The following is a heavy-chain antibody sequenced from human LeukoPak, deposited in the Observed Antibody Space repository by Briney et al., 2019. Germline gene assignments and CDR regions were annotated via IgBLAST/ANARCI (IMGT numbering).Heavy chain of an antibody. CDR2: IYYSGST. Sequence: KPSETLSLTCTVSGGSISSYYWSWIRQPPGKGLEWIGYIYYSGSTNYNPSLKSRVTISVDTSKNQFSLKLSSVTAADTAVYYCARSGRIGSSSWYLFDYWGQGTLVTVSS. V-gene: IGHV4-59*01. CDR1: GGSISSYY. D-gene: IGHD6-13*01. CDR3: ARSGRIGSSSWYLFDY. J-gene: IGHJ4*02.